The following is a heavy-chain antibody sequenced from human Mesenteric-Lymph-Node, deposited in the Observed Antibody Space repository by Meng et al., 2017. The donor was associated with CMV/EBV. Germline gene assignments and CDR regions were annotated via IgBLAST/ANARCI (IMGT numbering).Heavy chain of an antibody. J-gene: IGHJ2*01. CDR3: ARGRYVGWYFDL. Sequence: TCAAYGGSFSGYYWRWIRQPPGKGLEWIGEINHSGSTNYNPSLKSRVTISVDTSKNQFSLKLSSVTAADTAVYYCARGRYVGWYFDLWGRGTLVTVSS. D-gene: IGHD1-26*01. V-gene: IGHV4-34*01. CDR2: INHSGST. CDR1: GGSFSGYY.